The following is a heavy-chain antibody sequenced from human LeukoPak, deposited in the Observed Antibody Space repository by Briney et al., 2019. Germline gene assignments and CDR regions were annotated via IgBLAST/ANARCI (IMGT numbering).Heavy chain of an antibody. V-gene: IGHV4-59*12. Sequence: PSETLSLTCTVSGGSISSYYWSWIRQPPGKGLEWIGYIYYSGSTNYNPSLKSRVTISVDTSKNQFSLKLGSVTAADTAVYYCARENGDYANYYYYYGMDVWGQGTTVTVSS. CDR2: IYYSGST. J-gene: IGHJ6*02. D-gene: IGHD4-17*01. CDR1: GGSISSYY. CDR3: ARENGDYANYYYYYGMDV.